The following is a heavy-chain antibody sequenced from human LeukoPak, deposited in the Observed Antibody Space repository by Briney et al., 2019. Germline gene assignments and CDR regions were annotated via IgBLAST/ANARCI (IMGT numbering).Heavy chain of an antibody. CDR2: ISRNSDST. J-gene: IGHJ4*02. CDR1: GFPFDDKA. Sequence: GRSLRLSCAASGFPFDDKAMHWVRQAPGKGLEWVAGISRNSDSTGYADSVKGRFTISRDNAKNSLYLQMNSLRAEDMALYYCVKDIGSGSYRYGGYFDYWGQGTLVIVSS. V-gene: IGHV3-9*03. CDR3: VKDIGSGSYRYGGYFDY. D-gene: IGHD1-26*01.